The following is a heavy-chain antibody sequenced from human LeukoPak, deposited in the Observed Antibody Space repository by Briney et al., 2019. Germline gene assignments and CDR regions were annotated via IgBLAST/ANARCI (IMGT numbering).Heavy chain of an antibody. D-gene: IGHD1-14*01. V-gene: IGHV4-4*02. J-gene: IGHJ4*02. CDR1: GGSISSSNW. CDR2: IYHSGST. Sequence: SGTLSLTCAVSGGSISSSNWWSWVRQPPGKGLEWIGEIYHSGSTNYNPSLKSRVTISVDRSKNQFSLKLSSVTAADTAVYYRSRRLTGINSKSGQHRGQGTLVTVSS. CDR3: SRRLTGINSKSGQH.